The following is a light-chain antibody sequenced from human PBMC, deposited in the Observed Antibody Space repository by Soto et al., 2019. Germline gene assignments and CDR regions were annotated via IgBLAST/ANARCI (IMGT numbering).Light chain of an antibody. Sequence: EIVLTQSPFTLSLSPGERATLSCRASQSVNNDYLGWYQQKPGQAPRLLIYAASTRNTGIPARFSGSGSGTDFTLTIGRLQPGDFAVYYCLHYGGSPLTFGQGTRLEIK. CDR2: AAS. CDR1: QSVNNDY. J-gene: IGKJ5*01. CDR3: LHYGGSPLT. V-gene: IGKV3-20*01.